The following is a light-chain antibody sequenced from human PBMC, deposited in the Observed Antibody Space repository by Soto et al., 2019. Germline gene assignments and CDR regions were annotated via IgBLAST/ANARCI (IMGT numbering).Light chain of an antibody. Sequence: DIQMTQSPSTLSASVGYRFTITCRASRTVSNWLAWYQHQPGRAPRLLISRASILESGVPPRFSGSGFGTEFTLTIDSLQPDDFGTYYCQQYNSYALTFGQGTRLEN. J-gene: IGKJ5*01. V-gene: IGKV1-5*03. CDR1: RTVSNW. CDR3: QQYNSYALT. CDR2: RAS.